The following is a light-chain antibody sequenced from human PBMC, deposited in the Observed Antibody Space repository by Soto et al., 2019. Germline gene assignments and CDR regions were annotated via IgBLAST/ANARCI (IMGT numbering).Light chain of an antibody. CDR3: AAWDDSLSGRV. Sequence: QSLLTQPPSAPGTPGQRVTISCSGSSSNIGSNYVYWYQQLPGTAPKLLIYRNNQRPSGVPDRFSGSKSGTSASLAISGLRSEDEADYYCAAWDDSLSGRVFGTGTKVTVL. J-gene: IGLJ1*01. CDR2: RNN. CDR1: SSNIGSNY. V-gene: IGLV1-47*01.